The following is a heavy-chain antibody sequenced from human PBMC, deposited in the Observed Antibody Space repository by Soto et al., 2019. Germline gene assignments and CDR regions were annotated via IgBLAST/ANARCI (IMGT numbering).Heavy chain of an antibody. Sequence: EVQLLESGGGLVQPGGSLRLSCAASGFNFGSYAMSWVRQAPGKGPEWVSAIRSSDGRTFYANAVKGRFTISRDNSQNTAYLQMNSLRAEDTAVYSCAKGLDSDYVAAIDCWGQGTLVTVSS. CDR2: IRSSDGRT. CDR3: AKGLDSDYVAAIDC. CDR1: GFNFGSYA. V-gene: IGHV3-23*01. D-gene: IGHD5-12*01. J-gene: IGHJ4*02.